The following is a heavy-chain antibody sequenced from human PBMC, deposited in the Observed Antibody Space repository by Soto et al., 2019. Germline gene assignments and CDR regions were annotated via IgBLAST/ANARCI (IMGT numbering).Heavy chain of an antibody. D-gene: IGHD3-22*01. CDR1: GLGLSGYF. CDR2: INPSGDSR. V-gene: IGHV1-2*02. Sequence: APAEVSWEEYGLGLSGYFMHWVRQAPEQGLEWMGIINPSGDSRNYAQKFQGRVTMTRDTSISTAYMELSRLRSDDTAVYYCARAAYYYYDSSGYYSNWGQGTLVTVSS. CDR3: ARAAYYYYDSSGYYSN. J-gene: IGHJ4*02.